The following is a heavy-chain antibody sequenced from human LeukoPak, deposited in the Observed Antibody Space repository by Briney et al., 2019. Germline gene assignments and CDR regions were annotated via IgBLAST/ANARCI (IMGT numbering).Heavy chain of an antibody. CDR3: ARSAGYSGA. CDR1: GGSFSGYY. D-gene: IGHD6-19*01. CDR2: INHSGSA. V-gene: IGHV4-34*01. J-gene: IGHJ5*02. Sequence: SETLSLTCAVYGGSFSGYYWSWIRQPPGEGLEWIGEINHSGSANYDSSLKSRVTLSVDTSKNQFPLILSSVTAADTAVYYCARSAGYSGAWGQGTRVTVSS.